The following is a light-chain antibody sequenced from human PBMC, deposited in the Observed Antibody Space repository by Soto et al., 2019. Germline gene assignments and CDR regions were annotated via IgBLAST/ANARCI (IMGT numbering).Light chain of an antibody. CDR3: QQRAGLST. J-gene: IGKJ5*01. CDR2: DAS. Sequence: EIVLTQSPVTLSLSPGERATLSFRASQSVSNQLAWYQQKPGQAPRLLIYDASRRVTGIPPRFSGSGSGTDFTLTLSSLEPEDFAVYYCQQRAGLSTFGQGTRLEIK. V-gene: IGKV3-11*01. CDR1: QSVSNQ.